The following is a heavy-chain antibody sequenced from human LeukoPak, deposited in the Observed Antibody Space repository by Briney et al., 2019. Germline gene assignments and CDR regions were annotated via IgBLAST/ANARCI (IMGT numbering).Heavy chain of an antibody. V-gene: IGHV4-34*01. Sequence: PSETLSLTCAVYGGSFSGYYWSWIRQPPGKGLEWIGEINHSGSTNYNPSLKSRVTISVDTSKNQFSLKLSSVTAADTAVYYCARVFPLAVAGTGWFGPWGQGTLVTVSS. J-gene: IGHJ5*02. D-gene: IGHD6-19*01. CDR3: ARVFPLAVAGTGWFGP. CDR1: GGSFSGYY. CDR2: INHSGST.